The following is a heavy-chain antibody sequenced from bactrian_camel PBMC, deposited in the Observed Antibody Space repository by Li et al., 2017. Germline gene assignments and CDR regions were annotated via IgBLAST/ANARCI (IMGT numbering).Heavy chain of an antibody. CDR1: GDAAGSRY. D-gene: IGHD7*01. CDR3: TKGLLGGYY. V-gene: IGHV3S40*01. CDR2: ISSSGGST. J-gene: IGHJ4*01. Sequence: VQLVESGGGSVQAGGSLRLSCSASGDAAGSRYMGWFRQAPGKGLEWVSLISSSGGSTLYADSVKGRFTISRDNAKNTINLELNSLKTEDTAMYYCTKGLLGGYYWGQGTQVTVS.